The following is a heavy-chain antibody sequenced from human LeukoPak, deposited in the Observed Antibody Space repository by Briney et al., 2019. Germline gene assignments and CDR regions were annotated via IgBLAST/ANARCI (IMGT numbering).Heavy chain of an antibody. Sequence: GRSLRLSSAASGFTFSSYSMNWVRQAPGKGLDWVSSISSSSSYIYYADSVKGRFTLSRDNAKNSLYLQMNSLRADDTAVYYCARDPDRYDFWSGYYHDYWGQGTLVTVSS. CDR3: ARDPDRYDFWSGYYHDY. CDR1: GFTFSSYS. V-gene: IGHV3-21*01. J-gene: IGHJ4*02. CDR2: ISSSSSYI. D-gene: IGHD3-3*01.